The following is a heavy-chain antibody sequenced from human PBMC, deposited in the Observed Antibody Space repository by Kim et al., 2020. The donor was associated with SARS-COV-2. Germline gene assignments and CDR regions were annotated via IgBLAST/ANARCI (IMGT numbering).Heavy chain of an antibody. V-gene: IGHV3-72*01. D-gene: IGHD3-10*01. CDR2: IGNKAHSYTT. Sequence: GGSLRLSCAASGLNFGDHYMDWVRQAPGGGLEWVGRIGNKAHSYTTEYAASVKDRFTISRDDGRNSLYLQMSSLKPDDTAVYHCTRGDSGATVYAFDIWGQGTMVTVSS. CDR3: TRGDSGATVYAFDI. CDR1: GLNFGDHY. J-gene: IGHJ3*02.